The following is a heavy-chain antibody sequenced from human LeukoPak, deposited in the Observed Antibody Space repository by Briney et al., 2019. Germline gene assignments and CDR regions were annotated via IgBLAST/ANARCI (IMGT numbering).Heavy chain of an antibody. J-gene: IGHJ1*01. CDR1: GYTFTGYY. D-gene: IGHD3-22*01. CDR2: INPNSGGT. CDR3: ARGSYESSVFEYFHH. Sequence: GASVKVSCKASGYTFTGYYMHWVRQAPGQGLEWMGWINPNSGGTNYAQKFQGRVTMTRDTSIGTAYMELNRLRSDDTAVYYCARGSYESSVFEYFHHGGQGPLVTVSS. V-gene: IGHV1-2*02.